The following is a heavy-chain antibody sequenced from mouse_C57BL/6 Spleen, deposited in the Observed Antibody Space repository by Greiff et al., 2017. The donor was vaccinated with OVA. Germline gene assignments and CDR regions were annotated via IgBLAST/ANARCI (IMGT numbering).Heavy chain of an antibody. Sequence: LVRPGSSVKLSCKASGYTFTSYWMHWVKQRPIQGLEWIGNIDPSDSETHYNQKFKDKATLTVDKSSSTAYMQLSSLTSEDSAVYYCSIYYYGRFAYWGQGTLVTVSA. V-gene: IGHV1-52*01. CDR1: GYTFTSYW. CDR3: SIYYYGRFAY. D-gene: IGHD1-1*01. J-gene: IGHJ3*01. CDR2: IDPSDSET.